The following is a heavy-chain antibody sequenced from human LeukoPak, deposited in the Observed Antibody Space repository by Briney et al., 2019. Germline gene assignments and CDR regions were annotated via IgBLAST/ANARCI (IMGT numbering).Heavy chain of an antibody. Sequence: SETLSLTCTVSGGSISSYYWSWIRQPAGKGLEWIGRIYTSGSTNYNPSLKSRVTMSVDTPKNQFSLKLSSVTAADTAVYYCARAPNWTTVTTPWYFDLWGRGTLVTVSS. CDR1: GGSISSYY. J-gene: IGHJ2*01. D-gene: IGHD4-17*01. V-gene: IGHV4-4*07. CDR3: ARAPNWTTVTTPWYFDL. CDR2: IYTSGST.